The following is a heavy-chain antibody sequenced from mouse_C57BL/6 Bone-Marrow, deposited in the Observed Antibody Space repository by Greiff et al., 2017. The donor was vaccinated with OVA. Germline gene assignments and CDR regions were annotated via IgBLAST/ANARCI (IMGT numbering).Heavy chain of an antibody. D-gene: IGHD2-1*01. V-gene: IGHV1-74*01. CDR1: GYTFTSYW. Sequence: VQLQQSGAELVKPGASVKVSCKASGYTFTSYWMHWVKQRPGQGLEWIGRIHPSDSDTNYNQKVKGKATLTVDKSSSTAYMQRSSLTSEDSAVYYWARGGGNSAWFAYWGQGTLVTVSA. CDR2: IHPSDSDT. J-gene: IGHJ3*01. CDR3: ARGGGNSAWFAY.